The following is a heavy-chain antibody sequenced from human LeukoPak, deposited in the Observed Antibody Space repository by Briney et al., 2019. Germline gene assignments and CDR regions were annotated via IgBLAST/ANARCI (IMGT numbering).Heavy chain of an antibody. CDR3: AREGDYGDYSGGFDY. D-gene: IGHD4-17*01. J-gene: IGHJ4*02. CDR1: GGTFSSYA. CDR2: IIPIFGTA. Sequence: ASVKVSCKASGGTFSSYAISWVRHAPGKGLEWMGRIIPIFGTANYAQKFQGRVTITTDESTSTAYMELSSLRSEDTAVYYCAREGDYGDYSGGFDYWGQGTLVTVSS. V-gene: IGHV1-69*05.